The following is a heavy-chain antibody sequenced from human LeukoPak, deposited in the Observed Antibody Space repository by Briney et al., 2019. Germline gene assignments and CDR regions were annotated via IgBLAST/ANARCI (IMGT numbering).Heavy chain of an antibody. CDR1: GFTFSSYS. D-gene: IGHD3-10*01. Sequence: GGSLRLSCAASGFTFSSYSMNWVRQAPGKGLEWVSGISGSGGSTYYADSVKGRFTISRDNSKNTLYLEMNSLRAEDTAVYYCAKGRITMVRGVTDWGQGTLVTVSS. CDR2: ISGSGGST. V-gene: IGHV3-23*01. J-gene: IGHJ4*02. CDR3: AKGRITMVRGVTD.